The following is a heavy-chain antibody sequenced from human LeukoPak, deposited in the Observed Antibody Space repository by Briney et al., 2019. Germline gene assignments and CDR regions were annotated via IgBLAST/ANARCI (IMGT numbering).Heavy chain of an antibody. CDR3: ARDGYVSSGWYSMGFDP. J-gene: IGHJ5*02. D-gene: IGHD6-19*01. CDR1: GYTFTSYD. CDR2: MNPNSGAT. Sequence: ASVKVSCKASGYTFTSYDFNWLRQAAGQGPEWMGWMNPNSGATGYAQKFQGRVTMTRDTSTSTVYMELSSLRSEDTAVYYCARDGYVSSGWYSMGFDPWGQGTLVTVSS. V-gene: IGHV1-8*01.